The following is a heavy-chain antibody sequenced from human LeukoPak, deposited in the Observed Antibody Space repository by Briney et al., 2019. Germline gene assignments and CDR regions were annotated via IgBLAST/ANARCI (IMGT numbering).Heavy chain of an antibody. CDR3: ATDIREIAEAFDI. J-gene: IGHJ3*02. D-gene: IGHD6-13*01. V-gene: IGHV1-24*01. Sequence: ASVTVSYKVSGYTLTELPMHWVRQAPGNGLEWMGGFDPEDGETIYTQKFQGRVTMTEDISTDTASMELSSLRSEDTAVYYCATDIREIAEAFDIWGQGTMVTVTS. CDR2: FDPEDGET. CDR1: GYTLTELP.